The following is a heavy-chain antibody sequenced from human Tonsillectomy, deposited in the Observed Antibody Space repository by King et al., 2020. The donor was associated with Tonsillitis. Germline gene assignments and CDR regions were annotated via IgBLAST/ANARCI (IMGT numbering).Heavy chain of an antibody. CDR1: GGSFSGYY. CDR3: ARGPPDCSGGSCYGREDY. CDR2: INHSGST. V-gene: IGHV4-34*01. Sequence: VQLQQWGAGLLKPSETLSLTCAVYGGSFSGYYWSWIRQPPGKGLEWIGEINHSGSTNYNPSLKSRVTISVDTSKNQFSLKLRPVTAADTAVYYCARGPPDCSGGSCYGREDYWGQGTLVTVSS. D-gene: IGHD2-15*01. J-gene: IGHJ4*02.